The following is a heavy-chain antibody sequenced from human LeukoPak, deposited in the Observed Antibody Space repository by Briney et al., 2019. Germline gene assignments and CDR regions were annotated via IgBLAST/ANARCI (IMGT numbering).Heavy chain of an antibody. CDR1: GFTVSSNY. D-gene: IGHD2-2*01. CDR3: ANDFVVVPAATAWGFDY. Sequence: GGSLRLSCAASGFTVSSNYMSWVRQAPGKGLEWVPVIYSGGSTYYADSVKGRFTISRDNSKNTLYLQMNSLRAEDTAVYYCANDFVVVPAATAWGFDYWGQGTLVTVSS. J-gene: IGHJ4*02. V-gene: IGHV3-66*01. CDR2: IYSGGST.